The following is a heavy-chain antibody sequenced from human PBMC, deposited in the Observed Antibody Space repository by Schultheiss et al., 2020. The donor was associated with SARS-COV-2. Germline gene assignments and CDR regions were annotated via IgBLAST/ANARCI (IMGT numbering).Heavy chain of an antibody. J-gene: IGHJ4*02. V-gene: IGHV3-33*01. D-gene: IGHD3-16*02. CDR3: ARAETDDYVWGSYRN. CDR2: IWYDGSNK. Sequence: GESLKISCAASGFTFSSYGMHWVRQAPGKGLEWVAVIWYDGSNKYYADSVKGRFTISRDNSKNTLYLQMNSLRAEDTAVYYCARAETDDYVWGSYRNWGQGTLVTVSS. CDR1: GFTFSSYG.